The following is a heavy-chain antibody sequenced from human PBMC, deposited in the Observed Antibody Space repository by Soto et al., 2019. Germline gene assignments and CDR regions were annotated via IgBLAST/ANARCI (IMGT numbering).Heavy chain of an antibody. CDR3: ARPDEGGYYANHHYYYALDV. D-gene: IGHD3-22*01. J-gene: IGHJ6*02. CDR2: IVPIFGTR. Sequence: QEQLVQSGAEVKKPGSSVKVSCKSSGGTFSRYSLSWVRQAPGQGLEWMGGIVPIFGTRNYAKKVQARVTITTDEAESTAKMAPSNRRSDDKSVFYCARPDEGGYYANHHYYYALDVWGQGAADTVSS. CDR1: GGTFSRYS. V-gene: IGHV1-69*01.